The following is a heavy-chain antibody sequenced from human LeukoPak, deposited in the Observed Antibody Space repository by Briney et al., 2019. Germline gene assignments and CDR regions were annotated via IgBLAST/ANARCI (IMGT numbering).Heavy chain of an antibody. CDR3: ARDRSPGAY. D-gene: IGHD3-10*01. V-gene: IGHV3-7*01. CDR2: IKQDGSEK. CDR1: GFTFSSYS. J-gene: IGHJ4*02. Sequence: PGGSLRLSCAASGFTFSSYSMSWVRQAPGKGLEWVANIKQDGSEKYYVDSVKGRFNISRDNAKNSLYLQMNSLRAEDTAVYFCARDRSPGAYWGQGTLVTVSS.